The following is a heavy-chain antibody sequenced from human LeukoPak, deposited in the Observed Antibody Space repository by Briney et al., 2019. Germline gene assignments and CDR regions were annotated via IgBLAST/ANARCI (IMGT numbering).Heavy chain of an antibody. CDR3: AKDLAVGATYYYYMDV. Sequence: GGSLRLSCATSGFTFSNYGMHWVRQAPGKGLEWVAFIRFDGTSKFYADSVKGRFTIFRDDSKNTLYLQMNSLRPEDTAIYYCAKDLAVGATYYYYMDVWGKGTTVTVSS. J-gene: IGHJ6*03. CDR2: IRFDGTSK. V-gene: IGHV3-30*02. D-gene: IGHD1-26*01. CDR1: GFTFSNYG.